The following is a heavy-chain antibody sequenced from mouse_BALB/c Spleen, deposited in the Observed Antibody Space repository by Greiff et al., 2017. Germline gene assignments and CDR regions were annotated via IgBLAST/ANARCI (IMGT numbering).Heavy chain of an antibody. Sequence: DVMLVESGGGLVKPGGSLKLSCAASGFTFSSYAMSWVRQSPEKRLEWVAEISSGGSYTYYPDTVTGRFTISRDNAKNTLYLEMSSLRSEDTAMYYCARELGLRFDYWGQGTTLTVSS. CDR1: GFTFSSYA. D-gene: IGHD3-1*01. CDR3: ARELGLRFDY. J-gene: IGHJ2*01. V-gene: IGHV5-9-4*01. CDR2: ISSGGSYT.